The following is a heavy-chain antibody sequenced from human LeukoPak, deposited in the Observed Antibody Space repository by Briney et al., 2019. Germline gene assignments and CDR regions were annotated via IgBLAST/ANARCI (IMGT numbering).Heavy chain of an antibody. J-gene: IGHJ6*03. CDR1: GYTFTSYI. CDR3: ARDWHIAAAVYYYYMDV. V-gene: IGHV1-18*01. CDR2: INAYNGNT. Sequence: ASVKVSCKASGYTFTSYIISWVRQAPGQGLEWMGWINAYNGNTDYAQRVQGRVTMTTDTSTSTAYMELRSLRSDDTAVYYCARDWHIAAAVYYYYMDVWGKGTPVTVSS. D-gene: IGHD6-13*01.